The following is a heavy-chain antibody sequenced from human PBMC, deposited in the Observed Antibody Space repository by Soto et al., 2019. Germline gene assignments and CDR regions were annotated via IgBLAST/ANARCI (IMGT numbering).Heavy chain of an antibody. V-gene: IGHV3-21*01. CDR2: INEDSTYI. D-gene: IGHD3-9*01. CDR3: VRDLGRYFRSGYMDL. Sequence: EVHLVESGGGLVKPGGSLRLSCTASGFAFNTYSMNWVRQAPGKGPEWVSSINEDSTYIYYADSLRGRITISRDNAKDSLFLQMNSLRPDDTAVYYCVRDLGRYFRSGYMDLWGDGATVTVSS. J-gene: IGHJ6*03. CDR1: GFAFNTYS.